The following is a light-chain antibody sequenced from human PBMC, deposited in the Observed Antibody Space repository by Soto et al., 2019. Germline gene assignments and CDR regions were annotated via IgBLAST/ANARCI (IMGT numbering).Light chain of an antibody. V-gene: IGLV2-18*01. J-gene: IGLJ1*01. CDR3: TLYTSENAYV. CDR2: EVS. Sequence: QSALTQTPSVSGSPGQSVTISRTGTSTDFVSYNRVSWYQQPPGTAPKLMIYEVSKRPSGVPDRFSGSKSGNTASLTISGLQAADEADYYCTLYTSENAYVFGTGTKLTVL. CDR1: STDFVSYNR.